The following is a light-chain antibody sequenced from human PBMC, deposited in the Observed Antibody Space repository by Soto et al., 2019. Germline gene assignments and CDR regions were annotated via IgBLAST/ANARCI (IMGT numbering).Light chain of an antibody. V-gene: IGKV1-5*01. CDR2: CAS. J-gene: IGKJ1*01. CDR1: ESMGTC. CDR3: QQCYRYLT. Sequence: DIQMTQSPSTLSASVGDRDTITCRASESMGTCLAWSQQKPGKAPKLLGSCASSLQNGVPSLFSGSASGTELIITISSLQPDDIATYYSQQCYRYLTFVQGPRW.